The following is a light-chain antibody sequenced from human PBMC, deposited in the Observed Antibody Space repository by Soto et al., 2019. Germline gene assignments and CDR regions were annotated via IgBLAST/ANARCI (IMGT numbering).Light chain of an antibody. CDR2: EVT. CDR1: SSDVGGYDY. J-gene: IGLJ3*02. Sequence: QSALTQPPSAAGSPGQSVTISCTGTSSDVGGYDYVSWYQQHPGKAHKLMIYEVTIRPSGVSDRFSGSKSGNTASLTVSGLRAEDEADYYCSSYTNSQRVFGGGTKLTVL. V-gene: IGLV2-8*01. CDR3: SSYTNSQRV.